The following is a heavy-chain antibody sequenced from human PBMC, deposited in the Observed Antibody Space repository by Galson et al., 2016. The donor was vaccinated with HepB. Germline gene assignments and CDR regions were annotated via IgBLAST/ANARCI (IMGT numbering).Heavy chain of an antibody. J-gene: IGHJ4*02. V-gene: IGHV4-39*01. CDR3: ARSQWLGAFDY. CDR1: GGPISGGSYY. Sequence: SETLSLTCTVSGGPISGGSYYWSWIRQPPEKGLELVGSISYTGNTYYNPSLQSRLTISVDTSQNQFSLNLSSVTAAATAVYFCARSQWLGAFDYWGQGTLVTVSS. CDR2: ISYTGNT. D-gene: IGHD6-19*01.